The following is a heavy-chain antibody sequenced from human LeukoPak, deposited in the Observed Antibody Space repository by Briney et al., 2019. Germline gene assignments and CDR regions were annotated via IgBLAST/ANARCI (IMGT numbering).Heavy chain of an antibody. Sequence: GGSLRLSCAASAFTFSSYTMNWVRQAPGKGLEWVSSISSSGSYIYYADSVKGRFTIPRDNAKNSLYLQMNSLRAEDTAVYYCAREESSSSGYYFDYWGQGTLVTVSS. J-gene: IGHJ4*02. V-gene: IGHV3-21*01. CDR3: AREESSSSGYYFDY. D-gene: IGHD6-6*01. CDR2: ISSSGSYI. CDR1: AFTFSSYT.